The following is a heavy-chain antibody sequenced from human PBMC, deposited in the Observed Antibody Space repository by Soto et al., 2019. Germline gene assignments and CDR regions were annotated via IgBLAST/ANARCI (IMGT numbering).Heavy chain of an antibody. D-gene: IGHD6-13*01. CDR3: ARAPWYSTDMGAFEI. CDR1: GYTFTRYG. V-gene: IGHV1-18*01. Sequence: QVQLEQSGGEVKKAGASVKVSCKASGYTFTRYGITWVRQAPGQGLEWMGRISTYNGNTNYAQKLQGRVTMTADTSTTTAYMELRSLRSDDTAVYYCARAPWYSTDMGAFEIWGQGTMVTVSS. CDR2: ISTYNGNT. J-gene: IGHJ3*02.